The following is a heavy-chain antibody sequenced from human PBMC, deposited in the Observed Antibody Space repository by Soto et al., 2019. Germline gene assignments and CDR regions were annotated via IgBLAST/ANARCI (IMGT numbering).Heavy chain of an antibody. J-gene: IGHJ4*02. CDR3: ARAREWEPSQAGFDC. Sequence: EVQLVESGGGLVQPGGSLRLSCAASRFTFSDYWMSWVRQAPGKGLEWVATIKEDGSEKYYVDSVKGRFTISRDNAKNLLKLQMKSLRGEDTAVYYCARAREWEPSQAGFDCWGQGTLVTASS. CDR1: RFTFSDYW. CDR2: IKEDGSEK. D-gene: IGHD1-26*01. V-gene: IGHV3-7*04.